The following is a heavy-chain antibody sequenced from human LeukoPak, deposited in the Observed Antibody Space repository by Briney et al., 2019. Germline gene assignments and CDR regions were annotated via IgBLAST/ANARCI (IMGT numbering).Heavy chain of an antibody. CDR3: AKDDTPAEYYYDRSGPNYYGMDV. D-gene: IGHD3-22*01. CDR1: GFTFSSYA. J-gene: IGHJ6*02. V-gene: IGHV3-23*01. CDR2: ISGSGGST. Sequence: GGSLRLSCAASGFTFSSYAMSWVRQAPGKGLEWVSAISGSGGSTYYADSVKGRFTISRDNSKNTLYLQMNSLRAEDTAVYYCAKDDTPAEYYYDRSGPNYYGMDVWGQGTTVTVSS.